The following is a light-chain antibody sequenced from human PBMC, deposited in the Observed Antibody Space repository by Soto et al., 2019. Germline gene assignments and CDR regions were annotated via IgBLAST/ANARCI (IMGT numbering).Light chain of an antibody. CDR3: SSYTSSSTVV. CDR1: SSDVGGYHY. Sequence: QSVLTQPASVAGSPGQSITSSCTGPSSDVGGYHYVSWYQQHPGKAPKLMIYDVSHRPSGVSNSFSGSKSGNTASLTISGRKAEDEAEYYCSSYTSSSTVVVGGGTKLTVL. J-gene: IGLJ2*01. CDR2: DVS. V-gene: IGLV2-14*01.